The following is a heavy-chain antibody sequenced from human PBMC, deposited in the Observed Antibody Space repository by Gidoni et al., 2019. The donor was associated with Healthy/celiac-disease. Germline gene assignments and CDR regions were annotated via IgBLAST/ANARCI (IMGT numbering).Heavy chain of an antibody. Sequence: QVQLQQWGAGLLKPSETLSLTCAVYGGSCSGYYWRWIRQPPGKGLEWIGEINHSGSTNYNPSLRSRVTISVDTSKNQCSLKLRSVTAADTAVYYCAIGYSSSWYPQFDPWGKGTLVTVSS. CDR3: AIGYSSSWYPQFDP. D-gene: IGHD6-13*01. CDR1: GGSCSGYY. CDR2: INHSGST. V-gene: IGHV4-34*01. J-gene: IGHJ5*02.